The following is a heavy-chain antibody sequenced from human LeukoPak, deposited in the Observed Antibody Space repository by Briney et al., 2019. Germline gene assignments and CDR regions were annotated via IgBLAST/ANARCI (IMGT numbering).Heavy chain of an antibody. CDR2: IYSGGTT. Sequence: GGSLRLSCAASGFTVSNNYMSWVRQAPGKGLEWVSIIYSGGTTYYADSVKGRFTISRDNSKNTLYLQMNSLRAEDTAVYYCARRLGGSGSYWHFDSWGQGTLVTVSS. D-gene: IGHD3-10*01. CDR1: GFTVSNNY. CDR3: ARRLGGSGSYWHFDS. V-gene: IGHV3-66*01. J-gene: IGHJ4*02.